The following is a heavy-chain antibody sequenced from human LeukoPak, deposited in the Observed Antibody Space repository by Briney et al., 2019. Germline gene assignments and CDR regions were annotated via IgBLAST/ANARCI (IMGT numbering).Heavy chain of an antibody. Sequence: GGSLRLSCAASGFTFNNYGMHWVRQAPGKGLEWVAVISYDGRNIHYPDSVKGRFTISRDISTDTLWLQTDSLRAEDTAVYYCAKGPLRGTAAAIDYWGQGTLVTVSS. D-gene: IGHD2-2*01. CDR1: GFTFNNYG. CDR3: AKGPLRGTAAAIDY. CDR2: ISYDGRNI. V-gene: IGHV3-30*18. J-gene: IGHJ4*02.